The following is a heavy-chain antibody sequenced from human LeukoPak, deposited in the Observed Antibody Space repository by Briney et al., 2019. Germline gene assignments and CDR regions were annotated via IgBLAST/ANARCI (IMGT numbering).Heavy chain of an antibody. Sequence: GGSLRLSCAASGFTFSSYAMSWVRQAPGKGLEWVSAISGSGGSTYYADSVKGRFTISRDNSKNTLYLQMNSLRAEDTAVYYCASGGWLRKSADYWGQGTLVTVSS. CDR2: ISGSGGST. CDR3: ASGGWLRKSADY. CDR1: GFTFSSYA. V-gene: IGHV3-23*01. D-gene: IGHD5-12*01. J-gene: IGHJ4*02.